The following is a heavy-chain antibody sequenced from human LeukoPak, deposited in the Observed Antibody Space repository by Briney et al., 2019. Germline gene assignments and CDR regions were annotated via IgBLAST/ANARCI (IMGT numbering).Heavy chain of an antibody. Sequence: GGSLRLSCLVSGFTFSTYAMSWVRQTPEKGLEWVSAISGSGGSTYYADSVKGRFTISRDNSKNTLYLQMNSLRAEDTAVYYCAKDRGFGEYFPFFYWGQGTLVTVSS. V-gene: IGHV3-23*01. D-gene: IGHD3-10*01. CDR1: GFTFSTYA. J-gene: IGHJ4*02. CDR3: AKDRGFGEYFPFFY. CDR2: ISGSGGST.